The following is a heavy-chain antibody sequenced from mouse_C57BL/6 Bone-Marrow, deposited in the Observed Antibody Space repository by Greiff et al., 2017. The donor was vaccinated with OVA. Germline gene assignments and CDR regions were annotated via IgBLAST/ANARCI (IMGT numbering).Heavy chain of an antibody. CDR2: IDPSDSYT. D-gene: IGHD1-1*01. V-gene: IGHV1-69*01. CDR1: GYTFTSYW. J-gene: IGHJ2*01. Sequence: VQLQQPGAELVMPGASVKLSCKASGYTFTSYWMHWVKQRPGQGLEWIGEIDPSDSYTNYNQKFKGKSTLTVDKSSSTAYMQLSSLTSEDSAVYYCARSTTVAYFDYWGQGTTLTVSS. CDR3: ARSTTVAYFDY.